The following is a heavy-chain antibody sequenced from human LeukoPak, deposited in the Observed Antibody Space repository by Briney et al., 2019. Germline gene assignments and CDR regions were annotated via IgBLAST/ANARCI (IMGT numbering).Heavy chain of an antibody. CDR2: IYSGGST. D-gene: IGHD6-13*01. Sequence: GGSLRLSCAASGFTVSSNYMSWVRQAPGKGLEWVSVIYSGGSTYYADSVKGRFTISRHNSKNTLYLQMNSLRAEDTAVYYCAREISSSHGIDAFDIWGQGTMVTVSS. V-gene: IGHV3-53*01. CDR3: AREISSSHGIDAFDI. CDR1: GFTVSSNY. J-gene: IGHJ3*02.